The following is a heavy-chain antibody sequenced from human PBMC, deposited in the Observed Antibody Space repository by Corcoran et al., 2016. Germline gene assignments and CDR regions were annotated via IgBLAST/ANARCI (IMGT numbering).Heavy chain of an antibody. V-gene: IGHV1-8*01. CDR1: GYTFTSYD. J-gene: IGHJ6*02. CDR3: ARPRIAARRRGPYYYYGMDV. D-gene: IGHD6-13*01. Sequence: QVQLVQSGAEVKKPGASVKVSCKASGYTFTSYDINWVRQATGQGLEWMGWMNPNSGNTGYAQKFQGRVTMTRNTAISTAYMELSSLRSEDTAVYYCARPRIAARRRGPYYYYGMDVWGQGTTVTVSS. CDR2: MNPNSGNT.